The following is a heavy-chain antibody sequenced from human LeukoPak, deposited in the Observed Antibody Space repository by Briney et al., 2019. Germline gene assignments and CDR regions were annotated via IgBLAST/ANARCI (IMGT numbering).Heavy chain of an antibody. D-gene: IGHD3-16*02. V-gene: IGHV1-69*05. CDR2: IIPIFGTA. Sequence: SVKVSCKASGGTFSCYAISWVRQAPGQGLEWMGGIIPIFGTANYAQKFQGRVTITTDESTSTAYMELSSLRSEDTAVYYCARSSHDYVWGSYLDYWGQGTLVTVSS. CDR3: ARSSHDYVWGSYLDY. J-gene: IGHJ4*02. CDR1: GGTFSCYA.